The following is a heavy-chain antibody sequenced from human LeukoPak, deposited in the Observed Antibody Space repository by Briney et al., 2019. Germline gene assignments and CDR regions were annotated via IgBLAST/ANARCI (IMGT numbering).Heavy chain of an antibody. CDR2: SRNKANSYSI. Sequence: GGSLSPSCAASGFTLTDDYMDWVRQAPGKGLEWVGRSRNKANSYSIDYAASVKGRFIISRDDSENSLYLQMSSLKTEDTAVYYCARGFGSYCSSSSCWRYFDDWGQGALVTVSS. D-gene: IGHD2-2*01. CDR3: ARGFGSYCSSSSCWRYFDD. V-gene: IGHV3-72*01. J-gene: IGHJ4*02. CDR1: GFTLTDDY.